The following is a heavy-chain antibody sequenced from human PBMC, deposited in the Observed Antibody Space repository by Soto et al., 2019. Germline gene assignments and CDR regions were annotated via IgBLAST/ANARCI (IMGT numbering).Heavy chain of an antibody. CDR1: GGTFSSYA. Sequence: QVQLVQSGAEVKKPGSSVKVSCKASGGTFSSYAISWVRQAPGQGLEWMEGIIPIFGTANYAQKFQGRVTXXAXEXTSTAYMELSSLRSEDTAVYYCARHGGAQPDDYFDYWGQGTLVTVSS. J-gene: IGHJ4*02. CDR3: ARHGGAQPDDYFDY. CDR2: IIPIFGTA. V-gene: IGHV1-69*12. D-gene: IGHD3-10*01.